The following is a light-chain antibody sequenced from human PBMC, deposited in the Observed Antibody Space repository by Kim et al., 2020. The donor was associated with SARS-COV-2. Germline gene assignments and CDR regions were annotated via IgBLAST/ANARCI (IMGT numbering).Light chain of an antibody. V-gene: IGKV1-12*01. CDR3: QQLNGFPLT. CDR1: ENIGSW. Sequence: SASVGDRVTITCRAGENIGSWLAWYQQKPGKAPSLLIYSTSTLHSGVPSRFSGSGSGTDFTLTVSSLQPEDSAVYYCQQLNGFPLTFGGGTKLEI. CDR2: STS. J-gene: IGKJ4*01.